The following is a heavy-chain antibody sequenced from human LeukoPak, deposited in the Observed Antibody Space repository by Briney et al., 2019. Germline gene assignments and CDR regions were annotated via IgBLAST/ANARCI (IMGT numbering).Heavy chain of an antibody. J-gene: IGHJ3*02. D-gene: IGHD4-17*01. V-gene: IGHV3-30*02. CDR1: GFAFTTYG. Sequence: PGGSLRLSCAASGFAFTTYGIHWVRQAPGKGLEWVAFIRYDGSNNYYADSVKGRFSISRDNSKNTLYLQMNSLRAEDTAVYYCXXXXXXXSDYGDYESFFAFDIWGQGTMVSVSS. CDR2: IRYDGSNN. CDR3: XXXXXXXSDYGDYESFFAFDI.